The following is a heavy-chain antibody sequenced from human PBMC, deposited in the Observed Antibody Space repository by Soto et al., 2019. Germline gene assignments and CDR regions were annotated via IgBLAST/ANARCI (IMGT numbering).Heavy chain of an antibody. CDR3: ASGSGWADFDK. V-gene: IGHV4-31*11. D-gene: IGHD3-10*01. CDR1: GASISSDYIH. CDR2: IYYSGST. Sequence: QVQLQESGPGLVKPSQTLSLTCAVSGASISSDYIHWSWIRQSAGEGLQHIGYIYYSGSTHYNQSVRRRVTMSIDTAKNQFSLNLNSVTAAVTVVYYCASGSGWADFDKWGQGTLVTVSS. J-gene: IGHJ4*02.